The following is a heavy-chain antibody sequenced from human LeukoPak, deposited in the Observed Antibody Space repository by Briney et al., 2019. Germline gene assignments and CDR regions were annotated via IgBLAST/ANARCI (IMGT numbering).Heavy chain of an antibody. CDR1: GYRFTSYW. Sequence: GESLKISCEGSGYRFTSYWIGWVRQMPVKGLEWMGIIYPGDSDTRYSPSFQGQVTISADKSISTAYLQWSSLKASDTAMYYCARGYCSNISCYNDHWGQGTLVTVSS. CDR2: IYPGDSDT. D-gene: IGHD2-2*02. J-gene: IGHJ4*02. CDR3: ARGYCSNISCYNDH. V-gene: IGHV5-51*01.